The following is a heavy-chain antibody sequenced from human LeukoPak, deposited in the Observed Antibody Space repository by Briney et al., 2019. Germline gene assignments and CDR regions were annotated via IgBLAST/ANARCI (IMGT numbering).Heavy chain of an antibody. CDR2: IRYDGSNK. D-gene: IGHD1-7*01. CDR1: GFTFSSYG. V-gene: IGHV3-30*02. CDR3: AKGQLELRSEWGQNWFDP. J-gene: IGHJ5*02. Sequence: GGSLRLSCAASGFTFSSYGMHWVRQAPGKGLEWVAFIRYDGSNKYYADSVKGRFTISRDNSKNTLYLQMNSLRAEDTAVYYCAKGQLELRSEWGQNWFDPWGQGTLVTVSS.